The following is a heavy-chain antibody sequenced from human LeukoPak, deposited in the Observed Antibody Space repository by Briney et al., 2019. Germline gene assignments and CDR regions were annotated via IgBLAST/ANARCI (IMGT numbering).Heavy chain of an antibody. Sequence: PGGSLRLSCPASGFIFSDYYMSWFRQAPGKGLEWVSYISSSSSYINYADSVKGRFTISRDNAKNSLYLQMNSLRAEDMAVYYCTRKWELDHWGQGTLVTVSS. J-gene: IGHJ4*02. D-gene: IGHD1-26*01. CDR1: GFIFSDYY. V-gene: IGHV3-11*06. CDR3: TRKWELDH. CDR2: ISSSSSYI.